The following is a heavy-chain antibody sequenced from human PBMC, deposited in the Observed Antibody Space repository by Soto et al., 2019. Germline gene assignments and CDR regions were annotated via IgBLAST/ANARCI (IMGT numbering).Heavy chain of an antibody. J-gene: IGHJ4*02. CDR1: GITISNYP. V-gene: IGHV3-23*01. CDR3: VKDDGGYPSTAPH. Sequence: VQLLESGGGLVQPGGSLRLSCAASGITISNYPMSWVRQAPGKGLDWVSGISGSGGRTYYADSAKGRFTISKDISRNSLSLQLDSLGVEDTAVYFCVKDDGGYPSTAPHWGQGTLVTVSS. CDR2: ISGSGGRT. D-gene: IGHD3-22*01.